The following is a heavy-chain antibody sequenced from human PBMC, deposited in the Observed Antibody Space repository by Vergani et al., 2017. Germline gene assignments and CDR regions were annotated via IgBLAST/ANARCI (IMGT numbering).Heavy chain of an antibody. Sequence: QVQLVESGGGVVQPGTSLRLSCVVSGFALNRHAMYWVRQAPGKGLEWVVGISFDGTNEYYPDLVKGRFTISRDIAKNTLYLQVRSLRLEDTGVYHCVRVRGRCAGGRCYTEAWDYWGQGTPVTGSS. V-gene: IGHV3-30-3*01. CDR2: ISFDGTNE. CDR1: GFALNRHA. J-gene: IGHJ4*02. CDR3: VRVRGRCAGGRCYTEAWDY. D-gene: IGHD2-2*02.